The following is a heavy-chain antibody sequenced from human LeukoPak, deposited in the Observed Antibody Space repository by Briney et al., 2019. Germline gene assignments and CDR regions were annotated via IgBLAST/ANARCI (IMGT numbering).Heavy chain of an antibody. V-gene: IGHV3-23*01. CDR2: ISGSGVSGAGT. CDR1: GFTVSSYA. D-gene: IGHD1-26*01. CDR3: SKDRWELPKRNYMDV. Sequence: GSLRLSCVASGFTVSSYAMSWVRQAPGKGLEWVSGISGSGVSGAGTYYADSVKGRFTISRDNSKNTLYLQMNSLRAEDTALYYCSKDRWELPKRNYMDVWGKGTTVTVSS. J-gene: IGHJ6*03.